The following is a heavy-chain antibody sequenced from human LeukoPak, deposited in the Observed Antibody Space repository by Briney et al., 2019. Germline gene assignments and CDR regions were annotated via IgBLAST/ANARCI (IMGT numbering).Heavy chain of an antibody. CDR1: GFTFSSYE. D-gene: IGHD3-22*01. CDR2: ISSSGTTI. CDR3: ARSSGYYYFDFDY. J-gene: IGHJ4*02. Sequence: GGSLRLSCAASGFTFSSYEMNWVRQAPGKGLEGISYISSSGTTIYYADSMKGRFTISRDNDKNSLYLQMNSLRGEDTAVYYCARSSGYYYFDFDYWGQGTLVTVSS. V-gene: IGHV3-48*03.